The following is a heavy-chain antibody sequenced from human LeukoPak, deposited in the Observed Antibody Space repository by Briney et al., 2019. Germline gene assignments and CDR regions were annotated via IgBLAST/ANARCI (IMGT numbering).Heavy chain of an antibody. J-gene: IGHJ5*02. V-gene: IGHV4-61*01. D-gene: IGHD3-10*02. CDR1: GGSVSSGSYY. CDR3: ARARLFSQFVP. CDR2: IYYSGST. Sequence: SETLSLTCTVSGGSVSSGSYYWSWIRQPPGKGLEWIGYIYYSGSTNYNPSLKSRVTISVDTSKNQFSLKLSSVTAADTAVYHCARARLFSQFVPWGQGTLVTVSS.